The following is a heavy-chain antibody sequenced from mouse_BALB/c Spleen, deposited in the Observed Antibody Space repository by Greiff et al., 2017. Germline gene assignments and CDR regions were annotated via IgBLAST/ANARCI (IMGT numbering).Heavy chain of an antibody. J-gene: IGHJ4*01. CDR2: IWSGGST. D-gene: IGHD2-14*01. CDR1: GFSLTSYG. CDR3: ARIDRYDGGNAMDY. Sequence: VHLVESGPGLVQPSQSLSITCTVSGFSLTSYGVHWVRQSPGKGLEWLGVIWSGGSTDYNAAFISRLSISKDNSKSQVFFKMNSLQADDTAIYYCARIDRYDGGNAMDYGGQGTSVTVSS. V-gene: IGHV2-4-1*01.